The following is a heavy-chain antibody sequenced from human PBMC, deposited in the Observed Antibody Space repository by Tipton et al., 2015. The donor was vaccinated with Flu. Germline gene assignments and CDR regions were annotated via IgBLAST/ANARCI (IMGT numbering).Heavy chain of an antibody. D-gene: IGHD1-20*01. CDR3: ATYNWNDVDVPVSAFDI. Sequence: GLVKPSETLSLTCTVSSGSIRSTNYFRAWIRQPPGKRLELIGSIYPSGTTYYNPSLKSRVTMSLDKSKNQFSLKVTSVTAADTAVYYCATYNWNDVDVPVSAFDIWGQGTMVTVSS. CDR1: SGSIRSTNYF. V-gene: IGHV4-39*07. CDR2: IYPSGTT. J-gene: IGHJ3*02.